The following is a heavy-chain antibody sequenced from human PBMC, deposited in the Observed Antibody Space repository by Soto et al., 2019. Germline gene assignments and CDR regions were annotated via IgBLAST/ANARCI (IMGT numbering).Heavy chain of an antibody. J-gene: IGHJ6*02. Sequence: QVQLVQSGAEVKKPGSSVKVSCKASGGTFNSYAITWVRQAPGQGLEWMGRIIPILNIAKYAQKLQGRVMITADKSTSTAYMELTSLIYEDTAVYYCARDNMTTLRGYYYYGMDVWGQGTTVTVSS. D-gene: IGHD4-17*01. CDR3: ARDNMTTLRGYYYYGMDV. CDR2: IIPILNIA. CDR1: GGTFNSYA. V-gene: IGHV1-69*04.